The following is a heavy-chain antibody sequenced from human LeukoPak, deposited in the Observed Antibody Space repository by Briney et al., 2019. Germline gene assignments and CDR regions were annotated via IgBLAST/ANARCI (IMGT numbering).Heavy chain of an antibody. D-gene: IGHD6-19*01. CDR3: ARPGIAVAGGFDY. J-gene: IGHJ4*02. V-gene: IGHV4-38-2*01. CDR1: GYSISSGYY. CDR2: IYHSGST. Sequence: KPSETLSLTCAVSGYSISSGYYWGWIRQPPGKGLEWIGSIYHSGSTYYNPSLKSRVTISVDTSKNQFSLKLSSVTAADTAVYYCARPGIAVAGGFDYWGQGTQVTVSS.